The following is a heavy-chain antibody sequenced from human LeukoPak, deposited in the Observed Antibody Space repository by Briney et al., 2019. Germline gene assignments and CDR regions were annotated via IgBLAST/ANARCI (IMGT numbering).Heavy chain of an antibody. V-gene: IGHV3-23*01. CDR1: GFTVSDNY. D-gene: IGHD5-12*01. Sequence: PGGSLRLSCVVSGFTVSDNYMNWVRQAPGKGLEWVSTISGSGSNTYYADSVKGRFTISRDNSKNTLYLQMNSLRAEDTAVYYCAKVGTHIVGTTLYYYRMDVWGQGTTVTVSS. CDR2: ISGSGSNT. CDR3: AKVGTHIVGTTLYYYRMDV. J-gene: IGHJ6*02.